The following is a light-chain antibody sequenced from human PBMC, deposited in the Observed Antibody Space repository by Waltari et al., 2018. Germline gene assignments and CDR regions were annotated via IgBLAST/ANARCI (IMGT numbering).Light chain of an antibody. CDR3: LVWHSTTDHHGV. CDR2: YDS. V-gene: IGLV3-21*04. CDR1: NIGSKS. J-gene: IGLJ2*01. Sequence: SYVVTQSPSVSVAPGETARITCGGDNIGSKSVHWYQQRPGQAPVLVISYDSDRPSGIPELFSGSNSGNTATLTISWVEADDEGDYYCLVWHSTTDHHGVFGGGTKLTVL.